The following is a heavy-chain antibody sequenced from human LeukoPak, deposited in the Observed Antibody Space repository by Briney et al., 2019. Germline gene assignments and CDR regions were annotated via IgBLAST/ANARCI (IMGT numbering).Heavy chain of an antibody. CDR3: ATTMIEVDKWAPNFDY. V-gene: IGHV4-59*08. J-gene: IGHJ4*02. D-gene: IGHD3-22*01. CDR1: GGSISSYY. CDR2: IYYSGSA. Sequence: SETLSLTCTVSGGSISSYYCSWIRRPPGKGLEWIGYIYYSGSANYNPSLKSRVTISVDTSKNHFSLKLSSVTAADTAVYYCATTMIEVDKWAPNFDYWGQGTLVTVSS.